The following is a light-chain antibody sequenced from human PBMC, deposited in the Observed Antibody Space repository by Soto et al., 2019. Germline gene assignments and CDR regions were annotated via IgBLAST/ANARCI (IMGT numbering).Light chain of an antibody. CDR2: GAS. CDR1: QSVDSGY. CDR3: QQYGGSPQT. J-gene: IGKJ2*01. Sequence: EIVLTKSPGTLSLSPGERATLSCRASQSVDSGYLAWYQQRPGQAPRLLIYGASSRATGIPDRFSGSGSGTDVTLTISRLEPEDFSVYYCQQYGGSPQTFGQGTRLDIK. V-gene: IGKV3-20*01.